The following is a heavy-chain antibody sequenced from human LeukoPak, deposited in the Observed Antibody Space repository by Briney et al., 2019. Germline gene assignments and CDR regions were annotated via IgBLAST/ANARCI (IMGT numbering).Heavy chain of an antibody. CDR3: ARVPGWSDTGMVTSANYYMDV. J-gene: IGHJ6*03. D-gene: IGHD5-18*01. CDR2: IIPIFGTA. CDR1: GGTFSSYA. Sequence: ASVKVSCKASGGTFSSYAISWVRQAPGQGLEWMGGIIPIFGTANYAQKFQGRVTITTDESTSTAYMELSSLRSEDTAVYYCARVPGWSDTGMVTSANYYMDVWGKGTTVTVSS. V-gene: IGHV1-69*05.